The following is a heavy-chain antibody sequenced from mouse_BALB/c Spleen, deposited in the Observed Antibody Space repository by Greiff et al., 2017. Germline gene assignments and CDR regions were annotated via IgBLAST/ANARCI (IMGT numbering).Heavy chain of an antibody. J-gene: IGHJ4*01. CDR1: GFTFSSYG. CDR3: ARQRDDYDGYAMDY. Sequence: EVHLVESGGDLVKPGGSLKLSCAASGFTFSSYGMSWVRQTPDKRLEWVATISSGGSYTYYPDSVKGRFTISRDNAKNTLYLQMSSLKSEDTAMYYCARQRDDYDGYAMDYWGQGTSVTVSS. D-gene: IGHD2-4*01. CDR2: ISSGGSYT. V-gene: IGHV5-6*01.